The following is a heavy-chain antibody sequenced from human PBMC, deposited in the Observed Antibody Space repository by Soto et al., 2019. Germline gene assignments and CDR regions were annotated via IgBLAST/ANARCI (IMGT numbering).Heavy chain of an antibody. CDR1: GGSFSGYY. Sequence: QVQLQQWGAGLLKPSETLSLTCAVYGGSFSGYYWSWIRQPPGKGLEWIGEINHSGSTNYNPSLNSRVTISVDTSKNQFSLKLSSVTAADTAVYYCARGVIYASAEHSPVRFDPWGQGTLVTVSS. J-gene: IGHJ5*02. CDR3: ARGVIYASAEHSPVRFDP. CDR2: INHSGST. V-gene: IGHV4-34*01. D-gene: IGHD3-16*02.